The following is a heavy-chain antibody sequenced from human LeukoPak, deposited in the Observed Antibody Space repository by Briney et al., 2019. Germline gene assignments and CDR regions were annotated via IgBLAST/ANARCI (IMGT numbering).Heavy chain of an antibody. CDR3: ANEYSMVRGVTDAFDI. J-gene: IGHJ3*02. Sequence: PGGSLRLSCAASGFTFSSYGMHWVRQAPGKGLEWVAVISYDGSNKYYADSVKGRFTISRDNSKNTLYLQMNSLRAEDTAVYYCANEYSMVRGVTDAFDIWGQGTMVTVSS. CDR2: ISYDGSNK. CDR1: GFTFSSYG. V-gene: IGHV3-30*18. D-gene: IGHD3-10*01.